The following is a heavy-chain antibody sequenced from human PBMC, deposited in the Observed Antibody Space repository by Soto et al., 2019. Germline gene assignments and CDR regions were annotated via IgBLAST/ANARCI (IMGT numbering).Heavy chain of an antibody. J-gene: IGHJ4*02. Sequence: XXTLSLPFDVSSVSITSSNWWTWVRQPPGKGLEWLGKISHSGTVNYNATLRSRVTISVDKPKNQLSLKLSSVTAADTAVYYCARDRNGVRTNYFDYWGQGTLVTVSS. CDR3: ARDRNGVRTNYFDY. CDR2: ISHSGTV. D-gene: IGHD2-21*01. V-gene: IGHV4-4*02. CDR1: SVSITSSNW.